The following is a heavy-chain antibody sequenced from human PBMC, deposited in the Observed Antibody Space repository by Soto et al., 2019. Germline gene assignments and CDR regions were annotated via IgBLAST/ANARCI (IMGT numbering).Heavy chain of an antibody. V-gene: IGHV3-66*01. CDR1: GFTVSSNY. Sequence: EVQLVESGGGLVQPGGSLRLSCAASGFTVSSNYMSWVRQAPGKGLEWVSVIYSGGSTYYADSVKGRFTISRDNSKNTXYLQMNSLRAEDTAVYYCARGDYYGSGSYRNWFDPWGQGTLVTVSS. CDR2: IYSGGST. CDR3: ARGDYYGSGSYRNWFDP. D-gene: IGHD3-10*01. J-gene: IGHJ5*02.